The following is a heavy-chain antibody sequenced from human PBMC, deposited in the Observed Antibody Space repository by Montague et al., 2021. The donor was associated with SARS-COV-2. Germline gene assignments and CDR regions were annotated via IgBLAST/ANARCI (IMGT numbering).Heavy chain of an antibody. CDR2: IYYSGTT. D-gene: IGHD3-10*01. CDR1: GGSITRNYY. CDR3: ARPLVRGVPKAFDI. V-gene: IGHV4-39*01. Sequence: SETLSLTCTVSGGSITRNYYWGWSRQPPGKGLEWVGNIYYSGTTFINPSLESRVTISVDASKNQFSLNLTSVTAADTAVYYCARPLVRGVPKAFDIWGQGALVIVSS. J-gene: IGHJ3*02.